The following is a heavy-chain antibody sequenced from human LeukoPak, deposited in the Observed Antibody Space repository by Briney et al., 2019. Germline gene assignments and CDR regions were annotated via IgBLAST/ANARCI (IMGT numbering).Heavy chain of an antibody. CDR2: IHSDGITT. J-gene: IGHJ4*02. Sequence: GGSLRLSCAASGFTFSSYWMHWVRQAPGRGLVWVSRIHSDGITTNYADSVKGRFTISRDNAQNTLYLQMNSLRAEDTALYYCARQTERDAYNRFWGQGTLVTVSS. CDR3: ARQTERDAYNRF. CDR1: GFTFSSYW. D-gene: IGHD5-24*01. V-gene: IGHV3-74*01.